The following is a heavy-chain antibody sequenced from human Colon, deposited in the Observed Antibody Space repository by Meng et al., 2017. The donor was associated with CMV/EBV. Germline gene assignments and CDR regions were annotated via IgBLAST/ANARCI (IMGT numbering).Heavy chain of an antibody. CDR3: VRESQSGSYIYLQH. CDR2: ISAYTGDT. J-gene: IGHJ1*01. D-gene: IGHD1-26*01. Sequence: QVQLVQSGAAVKKPGAPVKVSCKASGYTFTNYGISWVRQAPGQGLEWMGWISAYTGDTYYAQKFQGRVTMTTDTSTSTAYMELRSLRSDDTAVYYCVRESQSGSYIYLQHWGQGTLVTVSS. CDR1: GYTFTNYG. V-gene: IGHV1-18*01.